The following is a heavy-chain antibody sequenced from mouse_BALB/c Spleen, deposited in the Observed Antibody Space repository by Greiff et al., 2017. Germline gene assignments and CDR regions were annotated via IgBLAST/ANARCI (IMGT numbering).Heavy chain of an antibody. V-gene: IGHV5-6-5*01. CDR2: ISSGGST. CDR1: GFTFSSYA. J-gene: IGHJ3*01. D-gene: IGHD2-4*01. CDR3: ARGRDYASLFAY. Sequence: EVKLVESGGGLVKPGGSLKLSCAASGFTFSSYAMSWVRQTPEKRLEWVASISSGGSTYYPDSVKGRFTISRDNARNILYLQMSSLRSEDTAMYYCARGRDYASLFAYWGQGTLVTVSA.